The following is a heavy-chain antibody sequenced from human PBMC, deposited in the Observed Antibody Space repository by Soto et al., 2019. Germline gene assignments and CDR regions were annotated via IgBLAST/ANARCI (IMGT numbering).Heavy chain of an antibody. V-gene: IGHV3-23*01. Sequence: EVQLLESGGGLVKPGGSLRLSCAASGFTFSSYAMSWVRQAPGKGLEWVSAVSGNGGSANYADSVKGRFTISRDHSKNTVYLQMHSLRAEDTAVYYCAKGYSSGWYDYFDYWGQGTLVTVS. CDR1: GFTFSSYA. CDR2: VSGNGGSA. J-gene: IGHJ4*02. CDR3: AKGYSSGWYDYFDY. D-gene: IGHD6-19*01.